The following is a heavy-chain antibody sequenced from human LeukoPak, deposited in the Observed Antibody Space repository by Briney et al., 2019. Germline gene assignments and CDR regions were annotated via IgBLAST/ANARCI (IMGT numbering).Heavy chain of an antibody. D-gene: IGHD3-22*01. J-gene: IGHJ4*02. CDR2: ISAHNGYT. Sequence: ASVKVSCKASGYNFATHLITWVRQAPGQGLEWVGRISAHNGYTKYAQHLQGRVTLTADSSTSTVYMELKSLTSDDTAIYYCARGDYYDSSGYDYWGQGTLVTVSS. V-gene: IGHV1-18*01. CDR3: ARGDYYDSSGYDY. CDR1: GYNFATHL.